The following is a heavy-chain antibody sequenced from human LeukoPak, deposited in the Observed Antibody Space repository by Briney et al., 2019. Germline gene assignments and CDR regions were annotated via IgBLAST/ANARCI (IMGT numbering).Heavy chain of an antibody. D-gene: IGHD3-10*01. J-gene: IGHJ4*02. CDR3: ARVRGSGSTLYYFDY. Sequence: SVNVSYKASGGTFSNYSLIEVRQAAGRGLAGMERIIPILGIANYAQKFQGRVTITADKSTSTAYMELSSLRSEDTAVYYCARVRGSGSTLYYFDYWGQGTLVTVSS. V-gene: IGHV1-69*04. CDR2: IIPILGIA. CDR1: GGTFSNYS.